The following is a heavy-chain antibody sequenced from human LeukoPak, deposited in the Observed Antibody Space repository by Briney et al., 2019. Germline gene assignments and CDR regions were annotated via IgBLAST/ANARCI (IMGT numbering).Heavy chain of an antibody. J-gene: IGHJ5*02. CDR3: ARHPSYCGADCYLNWFDP. V-gene: IGHV4-39*01. CDR2: NYYNGRS. D-gene: IGHD2-21*01. Sequence: PSETLSLTCSVSGGSISNSSYYWGWIRQPPGKGLEWIGSNYYNGRSYYNPSLKSRVIISVDRSKDQFSLKLSSVTAADTAVYYCARHPSYCGADCYLNWFDPWGQGTLVTVSS. CDR1: GGSISNSSYY.